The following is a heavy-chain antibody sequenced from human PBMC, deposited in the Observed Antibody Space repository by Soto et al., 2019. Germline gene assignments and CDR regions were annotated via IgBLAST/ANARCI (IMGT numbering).Heavy chain of an antibody. V-gene: IGHV3-74*01. CDR2: INGDGSST. CDR3: ARDPRISSWYDGKMFDY. J-gene: IGHJ4*02. CDR1: GLTFSSYW. D-gene: IGHD6-13*01. Sequence: PGGSLRLSCAASGLTFSSYWMHWVRQAPGKGLVWVSRINGDGSSTSYADSVKGRFSISRDNAENTLYLQMNSLRAEDTAVYYCARDPRISSWYDGKMFDYWGQGTLVTVSS.